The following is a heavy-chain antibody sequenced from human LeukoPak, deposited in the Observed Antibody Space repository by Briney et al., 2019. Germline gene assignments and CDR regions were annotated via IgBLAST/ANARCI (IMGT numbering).Heavy chain of an antibody. J-gene: IGHJ4*02. CDR2: IYYSGST. Sequence: SETPSLTCTVSGAPISSSSYYWGWIRQPPGKGLEWIGSIYYSGSTYYNPSLKSRVTISVDTSKNQFSLKLSSVTAADTAVYYCASSLYIAAAGIDYWGQGTLVTVSS. CDR1: GAPISSSSYY. V-gene: IGHV4-39*01. CDR3: ASSLYIAAAGIDY. D-gene: IGHD6-13*01.